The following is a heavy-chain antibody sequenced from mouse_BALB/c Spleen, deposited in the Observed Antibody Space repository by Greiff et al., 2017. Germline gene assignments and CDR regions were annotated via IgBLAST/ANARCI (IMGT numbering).Heavy chain of an antibody. CDR1: GFSLTSYG. Sequence: LQESGPGLVAPSQSLSITCTVSGFSLTSYGVHWVRQPPGKGLEWLGVIWAGGSTNYNSALMSRLSISKDNSKSQVFLKMNSLQTDDTAMYYCARELLLRSFAYWGQGTLVTVSA. J-gene: IGHJ3*01. D-gene: IGHD1-1*01. V-gene: IGHV2-9*02. CDR2: IWAGGST. CDR3: ARELLLRSFAY.